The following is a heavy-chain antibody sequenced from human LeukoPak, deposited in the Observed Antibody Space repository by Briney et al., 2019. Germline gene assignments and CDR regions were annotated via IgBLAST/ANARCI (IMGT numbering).Heavy chain of an antibody. V-gene: IGHV4-34*01. J-gene: IGHJ4*02. CDR3: AREGPIQFLEQIDF. Sequence: SETLSLTCAVYGGSFSGYYWSWIRQPPGKGLEWIGEINHSGSTNYNPSLKSRVTISVDTSKNQFSLKLTSLRAADTAVYYCAREGPIQFLEQIDFWGPGSLVTVSS. CDR1: GGSFSGYY. D-gene: IGHD3-3*01. CDR2: INHSGST.